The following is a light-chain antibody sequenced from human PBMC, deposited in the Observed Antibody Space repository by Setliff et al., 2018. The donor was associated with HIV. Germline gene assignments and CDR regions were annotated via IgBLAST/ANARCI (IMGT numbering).Light chain of an antibody. CDR2: AVT. J-gene: IGLJ1*01. Sequence: PASVSGSPGQSITISCTGTSSDVGGYNYVSWYQQHPDKAPKLLIYAVTNRPSGISNRFSGSKSGNTASLTISGLQAEDEADYYCNSYTSSIPLYVFGTGTKVTVL. CDR1: SSDVGGYNY. V-gene: IGLV2-14*03. CDR3: NSYTSSIPLYV.